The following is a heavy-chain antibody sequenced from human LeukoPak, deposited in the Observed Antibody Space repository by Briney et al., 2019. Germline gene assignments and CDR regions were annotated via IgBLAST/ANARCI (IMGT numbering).Heavy chain of an antibody. CDR3: AALNSGSYWDWFDP. Sequence: SETLSLTCAVYGGSFSGYYWSWIRQPPGKGLEWIGEINHSGSTNYNPSLKSRVTISVDTSKNQFSLKLSSVTAADTAVYCCAALNSGSYWDWFDPWGQGTLVTVSS. CDR1: GGSFSGYY. V-gene: IGHV4-34*01. D-gene: IGHD1-26*01. J-gene: IGHJ5*02. CDR2: INHSGST.